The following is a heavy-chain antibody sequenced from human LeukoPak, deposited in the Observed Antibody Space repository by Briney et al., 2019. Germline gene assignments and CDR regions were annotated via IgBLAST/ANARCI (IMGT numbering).Heavy chain of an antibody. CDR2: ITPIFGTA. CDR3: ASLYFDWPSGAFDI. V-gene: IGHV1-69*06. D-gene: IGHD3-9*01. J-gene: IGHJ3*02. Sequence: GASVKVSCKASGGTFSSYAISWVRQAPGQGLEWMGRITPIFGTANYAQKFQGRVTITADKSTSTAYMELSSLRSEDTAVYYCASLYFDWPSGAFDIWGQGTMVTVSS. CDR1: GGTFSSYA.